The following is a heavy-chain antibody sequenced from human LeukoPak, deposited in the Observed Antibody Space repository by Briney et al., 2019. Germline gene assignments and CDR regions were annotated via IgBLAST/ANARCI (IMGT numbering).Heavy chain of an antibody. Sequence: PSETLSLTCAVYGGSFSGYYWSWIRQPPGKGLEWIGKVNHSGSTNYNPSLKSRVTISVDTSKNQFSLKLNSVTAADTAVYYCARHVVAVGFDYWGQGTLVTVSS. CDR2: VNHSGST. CDR3: ARHVVAVGFDY. J-gene: IGHJ4*02. CDR1: GGSFSGYY. D-gene: IGHD3-22*01. V-gene: IGHV4-34*01.